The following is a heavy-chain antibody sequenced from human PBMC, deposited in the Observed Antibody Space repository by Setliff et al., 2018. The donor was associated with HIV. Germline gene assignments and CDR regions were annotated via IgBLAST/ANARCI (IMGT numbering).Heavy chain of an antibody. J-gene: IGHJ6*03. V-gene: IGHV5-10-1*01. CDR2: LDPRDSYT. Sequence: PGESLKISCKGSGYAFANYWISWVRQMPGKGLEWMGRLDPRDSYTDYSPSFQGHVTISGDKSSCTAYLQWSSLRASDTATYYCARLLRRPHDFFYMDVWGKGTTVRVSS. CDR3: ARLLRRPHDFFYMDV. CDR1: GYAFANYW. D-gene: IGHD2-15*01.